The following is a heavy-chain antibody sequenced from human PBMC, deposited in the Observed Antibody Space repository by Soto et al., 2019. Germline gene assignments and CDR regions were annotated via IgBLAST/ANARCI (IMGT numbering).Heavy chain of an antibody. V-gene: IGHV4-34*01. CDR2: INHSGST. D-gene: IGHD4-17*01. CDR3: ARGRGGDYPFNY. J-gene: IGHJ4*02. CDR1: GGSFSGYY. Sequence: SETLSLTCAVYGGSFSGYYWSWIRQPPGKGLEWIGEINHSGSTNYNPSLKSRVTISVDTSKNQFSLKLSSVTAADTAVYYCARGRGGDYPFNYWGQGTLVTVSS.